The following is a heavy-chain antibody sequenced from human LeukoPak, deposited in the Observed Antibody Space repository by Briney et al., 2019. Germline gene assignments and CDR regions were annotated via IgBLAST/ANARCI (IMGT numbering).Heavy chain of an antibody. V-gene: IGHV1-69*04. CDR1: GGTFSSYA. CDR2: IIPILDIA. Sequence: SVKVSCKASGGTFSSYALTWVRQAPGQGLEWMGRIIPILDIANYAQTFQGRVTITADKSTSTAYIELSSLSSEDTAVYYCARDQGVIAPPPYGLDVWGQGATVTVSS. CDR3: ARDQGVIAPPPYGLDV. D-gene: IGHD3-10*01. J-gene: IGHJ6*02.